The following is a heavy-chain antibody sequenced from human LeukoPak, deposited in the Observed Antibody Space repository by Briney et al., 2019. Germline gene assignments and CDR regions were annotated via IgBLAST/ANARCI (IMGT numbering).Heavy chain of an antibody. CDR1: GFTFSSYS. CDR2: ISSSSSTI. J-gene: IGHJ4*02. V-gene: IGHV3-48*02. Sequence: GGSLRLSCVASGFTFSSYSMSWVRQAPGKGLEWVSYISSSSSTIYYADSVKGRFTISRDKAKNSLYLQMDSLRDEDTAVYYCARGGGYSYADYFDYWGQGTLVTVSS. CDR3: ARGGGYSYADYFDY. D-gene: IGHD5-18*01.